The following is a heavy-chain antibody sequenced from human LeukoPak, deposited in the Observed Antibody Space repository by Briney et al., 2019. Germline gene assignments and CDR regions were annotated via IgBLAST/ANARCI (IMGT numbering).Heavy chain of an antibody. V-gene: IGHV1-69*04. J-gene: IGHJ5*02. D-gene: IGHD2-2*01. CDR2: IIPILGIA. CDR1: GGTFSSYA. Sequence: SVKVSCKASGGTFSSYAISWVRQAPGQGLEWMGRIIPILGIANYAQKFQGRVTITADKSTSTAYMELSSLRSEDTAVYYCAREGYCSSTSCRGWFDPWGQGTLVTVSS. CDR3: AREGYCSSTSCRGWFDP.